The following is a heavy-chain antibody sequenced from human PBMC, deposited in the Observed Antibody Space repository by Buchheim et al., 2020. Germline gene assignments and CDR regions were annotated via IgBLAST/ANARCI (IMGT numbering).Heavy chain of an antibody. V-gene: IGHV3-30*18. CDR3: AKSGRIPGYSSGWYGSLHDY. J-gene: IGHJ4*02. CDR1: GFTFSSYG. Sequence: QVQLVESGGGVVQPERSLRLSCAASGFTFSSYGMHWVRQAPGKGLEWVAVISYDGSNKYYADSVKGRFTISRDNSKNTLYLQMNSLRAEDTAVYYCAKSGRIPGYSSGWYGSLHDYWGQGTL. CDR2: ISYDGSNK. D-gene: IGHD6-19*01.